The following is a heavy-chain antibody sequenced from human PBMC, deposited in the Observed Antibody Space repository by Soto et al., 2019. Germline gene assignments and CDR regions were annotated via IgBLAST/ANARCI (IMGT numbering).Heavy chain of an antibody. CDR3: ARGHSSSPALFDY. CDR1: GYTFTSYD. D-gene: IGHD6-13*01. CDR2: MNPNSGNT. V-gene: IGHV1-8*01. Sequence: QVQLVQSGAEVKKPGASVKVSCKASGYTFTSYDINWVRQATGQGLEWMGWMNPNSGNTGYAQKFQGRVTMTRNTCLSKAYMELSSLRSEETAAYYCARGHSSSPALFDYWGQGPLVTVSS. J-gene: IGHJ4*02.